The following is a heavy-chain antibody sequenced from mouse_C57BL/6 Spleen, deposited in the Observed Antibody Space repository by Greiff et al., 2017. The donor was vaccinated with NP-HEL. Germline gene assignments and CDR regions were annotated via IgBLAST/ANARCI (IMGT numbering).Heavy chain of an antibody. CDR1: GFTFSSYG. V-gene: IGHV5-6*01. CDR2: ISSGGSYT. D-gene: IGHD4-1*01. J-gene: IGHJ3*01. CDR3: AREEDWALAY. Sequence: EVKFVESGGDLVKPGGSLKLSCAASGFTFSSYGMSWVRQTPDKRLEWVATISSGGSYTYYPDSVKGRFTISRDNAKNTLYLQMSSLKSEDTAMYYCAREEDWALAYWGQGTLVTVSA.